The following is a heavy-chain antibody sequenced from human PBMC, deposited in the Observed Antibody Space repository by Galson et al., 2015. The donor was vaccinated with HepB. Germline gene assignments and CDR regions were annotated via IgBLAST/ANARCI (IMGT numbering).Heavy chain of an antibody. CDR3: ARGNYYDSSGSLGY. V-gene: IGHV3-30-3*01. D-gene: IGHD3-22*01. J-gene: IGHJ4*02. CDR1: GFTFSSYA. CDR2: ISYDGSNK. Sequence: SLRLSCAASGFTFSSYAMHWVRQAPGKGLEWVAVISYDGSNKYYADSVKGRFTISRDNSKNTLYLQMNSLRAEDTAVYYCARGNYYDSSGSLGYWGQGTLVTVSS.